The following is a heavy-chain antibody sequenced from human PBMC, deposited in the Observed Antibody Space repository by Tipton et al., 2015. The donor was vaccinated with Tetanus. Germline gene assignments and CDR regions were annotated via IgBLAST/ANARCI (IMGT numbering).Heavy chain of an antibody. J-gene: IGHJ4*02. CDR3: ARDPPLAVPGPEFDY. Sequence: SLRLSCAASGFSFSDYGMNWVRQAPGKGLEWVSYINSSSRTIYYADSVEGRFTISRDNAKNSLYLQMNSLRVDDTAVYYCARDPPLAVPGPEFDYWGQGTLVTVSS. V-gene: IGHV3-48*04. CDR2: INSSSRTI. CDR1: GFSFSDYG. D-gene: IGHD6-19*01.